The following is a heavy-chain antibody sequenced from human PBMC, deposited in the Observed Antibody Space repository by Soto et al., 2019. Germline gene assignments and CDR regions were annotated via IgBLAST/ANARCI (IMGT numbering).Heavy chain of an antibody. D-gene: IGHD2-2*01. Sequence: GGCLRLSCAASGFTFSSYAMHWVRQAPGKGLEWVAVISYDGSNKYYADSVKGRFTISRDNSKNTLYLQMNSLRAEDTAVYYCASIVLVPAAIQDYFDYWGQGT. V-gene: IGHV3-30-3*01. CDR1: GFTFSSYA. CDR3: ASIVLVPAAIQDYFDY. J-gene: IGHJ4*02. CDR2: ISYDGSNK.